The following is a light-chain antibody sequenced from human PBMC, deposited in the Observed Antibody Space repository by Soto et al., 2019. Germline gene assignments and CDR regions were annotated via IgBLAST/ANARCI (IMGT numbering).Light chain of an antibody. V-gene: IGKV3-15*01. CDR1: QSVSSN. CDR3: QKYNTWPLT. CDR2: GAS. J-gene: IGKJ4*01. Sequence: EIVMTQSPATLSVSPGERATLSCRASQSVSSNLAWYQQKPGQDPRLLIYGASTRATGIPARFSGSGSGTEFTLTISGLQSEDFEVYYCQKYNTWPLTFGGGTKVEIK.